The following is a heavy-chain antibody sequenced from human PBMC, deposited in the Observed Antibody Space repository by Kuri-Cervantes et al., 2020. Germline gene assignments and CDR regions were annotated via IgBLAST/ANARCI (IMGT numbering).Heavy chain of an antibody. CDR1: GYTFTYRY. CDR3: ARDFSGGYYYYMDV. V-gene: IGHV1-45*02. Sequence: SVKVSCKASGYTFTYRYLHWVRQAPGQALEWMGWITPFNGNTNYAQKFQDRVTITRDRSMSTAYMELSSLRSEDTAVYYCARDFSGGYYYYMDVWGKGTTVTVSS. J-gene: IGHJ6*03. CDR2: ITPFNGNT. D-gene: IGHD6-25*01.